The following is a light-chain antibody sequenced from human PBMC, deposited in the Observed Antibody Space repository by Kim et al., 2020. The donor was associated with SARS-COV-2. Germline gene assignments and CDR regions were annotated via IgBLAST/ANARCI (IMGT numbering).Light chain of an antibody. CDR2: KSS. CDR3: QQYNSHPYT. CDR1: QTISTW. Sequence: DIQMTQSPSTLSASVGNRVTITCRASQTISTWLAWYQQKQGRAPKLLIHKSSSLQSGVPSRFSGSGSGTDFTLTISSLQSDDFATYYCQQYNSHPYTFGQGTKLEI. J-gene: IGKJ2*01. V-gene: IGKV1-5*03.